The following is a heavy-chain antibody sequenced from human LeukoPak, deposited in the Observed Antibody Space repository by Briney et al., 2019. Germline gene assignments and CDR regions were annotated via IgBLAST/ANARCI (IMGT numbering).Heavy chain of an antibody. J-gene: IGHJ4*02. CDR1: GFTFSSYG. V-gene: IGHV3-30*18. CDR3: AKLLTTVTTSDY. Sequence: GGSLRLSCAASGFTFSSYGMHWVRQAPGKGLEWVAVISYDGSNKYYADSVKGRFTISRDNSKNTLYLQMNSLRAEDTAAYYCAKLLTTVTTSDYWGQGTLVTVSS. CDR2: ISYDGSNK. D-gene: IGHD4-17*01.